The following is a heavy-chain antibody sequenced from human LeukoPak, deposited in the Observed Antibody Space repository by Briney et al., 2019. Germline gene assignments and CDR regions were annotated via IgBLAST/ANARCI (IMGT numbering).Heavy chain of an antibody. J-gene: IGHJ4*02. D-gene: IGHD3-22*01. V-gene: IGHV4-61*02. CDR3: ARFSEYYDSSLHYVDH. CDR1: GVSISYATYQ. Sequence: SQTLSLTCTVSGVSISYATYQWTWIRQSAGKGLEWIGLISKSGTTNYNPSHKSRVTISIDTTKNQFSLKLTSVTAADTAVYYCARFSEYYDSSLHYVDHWGQGTLVSVSS. CDR2: ISKSGTT.